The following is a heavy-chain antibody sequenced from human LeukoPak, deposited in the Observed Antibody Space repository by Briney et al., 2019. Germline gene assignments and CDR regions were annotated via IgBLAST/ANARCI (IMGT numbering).Heavy chain of an antibody. CDR2: VRYDGSNK. CDR3: AKTGGRDGYGFDN. CDR1: GFTFSSHG. V-gene: IGHV3-33*06. D-gene: IGHD5-24*01. Sequence: GTSLRLSCAASGFTFSSHGMHWVRQAPGKGLEWVAVVRYDGSNKYYADSVKGRFTSSRDNSKNTLYLQMNSLRAEDTAVYYCAKTGGRDGYGFDNWGQGTLVTVS. J-gene: IGHJ4*02.